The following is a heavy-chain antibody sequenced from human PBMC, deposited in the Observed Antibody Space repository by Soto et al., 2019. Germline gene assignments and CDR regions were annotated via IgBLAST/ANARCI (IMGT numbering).Heavy chain of an antibody. CDR1: GFTFSSYA. V-gene: IGHV3-30-3*01. J-gene: IGHJ6*02. CDR2: ISYDGSNK. CDR3: ARGHYYYYYGMDV. Sequence: QVQLVGSGGGVVQPGRSLRLSCAASGFTFSSYAMHWVRQAPGKGLEWVAVISYDGSNKYYADSVKGRFTISRDNSKNTLYLQMNSLRAEDTAVYYCARGHYYYYYGMDVWGQGTTVTVSS.